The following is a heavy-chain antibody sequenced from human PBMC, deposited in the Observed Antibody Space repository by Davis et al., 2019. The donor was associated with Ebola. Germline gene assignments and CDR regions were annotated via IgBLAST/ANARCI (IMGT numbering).Heavy chain of an antibody. Sequence: PSETLSLTCTVSGGSISSSSYYWGWIRQPPGKGLEWIGSIYYSGSTYYNPSLKSRVTISVDTSKNQFSLKLSSVTAADTAVYYCARRRRDGYNSHYGMDVWGQGTTVTVSS. CDR3: ARRRRDGYNSHYGMDV. J-gene: IGHJ6*02. CDR2: IYYSGST. CDR1: GGSISSSSYY. V-gene: IGHV4-39*01. D-gene: IGHD5-24*01.